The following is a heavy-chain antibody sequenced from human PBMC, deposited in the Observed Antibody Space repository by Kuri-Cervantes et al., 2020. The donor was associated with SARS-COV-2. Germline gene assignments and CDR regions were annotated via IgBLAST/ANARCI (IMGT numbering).Heavy chain of an antibody. D-gene: IGHD3-10*01. CDR3: ARDFRRGVRGPIDY. V-gene: IGHV3-48*03. CDR2: ISVTASTI. Sequence: GESLKISCEGSGFTFHIYEMNWVRQAPGKGLEWISYISVTASTIYYADSVKGRFTVSRDNAKNSLYLQMNSLRAEDAAVYYCARDFRRGVRGPIDYWGQGTLVTVSS. J-gene: IGHJ4*02. CDR1: GFTFHIYE.